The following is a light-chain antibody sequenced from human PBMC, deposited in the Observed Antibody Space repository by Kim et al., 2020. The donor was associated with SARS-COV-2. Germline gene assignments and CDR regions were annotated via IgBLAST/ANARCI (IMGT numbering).Light chain of an antibody. Sequence: GTTVTSSCTRSSGSIGSSYVQWYQQRPGSSPTTVIYEDNQRPSGVPVRFSGSIDTSSNSASLTVSGLKTEDEAYYYCQSYDTANQVFGGGTQLTVL. V-gene: IGLV6-57*01. CDR1: SGSIGSSY. CDR3: QSYDTANQV. J-gene: IGLJ2*01. CDR2: EDN.